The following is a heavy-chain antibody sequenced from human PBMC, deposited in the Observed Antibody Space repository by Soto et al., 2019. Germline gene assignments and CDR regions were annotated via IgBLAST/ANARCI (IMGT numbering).Heavy chain of an antibody. CDR1: GDSINTYY. J-gene: IGHJ4*02. CDR3: ARLNWNDPVDY. V-gene: IGHV4-59*08. D-gene: IGHD1-1*01. Sequence: PSETLSLTCTVSGDSINTYYWNWIRQAPGKGLEWIGYIDNSGSTSYNPSLRSRVTISVDTSKNQFSLKLSSVTAADTAVYYCARLNWNDPVDYWGQGTLVTVSS. CDR2: IDNSGST.